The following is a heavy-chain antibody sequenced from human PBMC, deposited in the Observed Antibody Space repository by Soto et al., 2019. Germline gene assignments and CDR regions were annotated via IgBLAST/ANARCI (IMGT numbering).Heavy chain of an antibody. Sequence: ASVKVSCTASGYTFTSYGISWVRQAPGQGLEWMGWISAYNGNTNYAQKLQGRVTMTTDTSTSTAYMELRSLRSDDTAVYYCARDRSSGWYSVFEIWGQGTMVIV. CDR3: ARDRSSGWYSVFEI. CDR1: GYTFTSYG. V-gene: IGHV1-18*04. CDR2: ISAYNGNT. J-gene: IGHJ3*02. D-gene: IGHD6-19*01.